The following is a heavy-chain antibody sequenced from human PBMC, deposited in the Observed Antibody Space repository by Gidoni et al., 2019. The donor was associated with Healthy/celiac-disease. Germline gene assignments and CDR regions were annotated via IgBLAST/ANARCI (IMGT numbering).Heavy chain of an antibody. CDR3: ARNFRDGSVDAFDI. CDR2: IRSSSSYT. Sequence: QVQLVESGGGLVKPGGSLSLSCAASGFTFSDYYMSWIRKATGKGLEWVSYIRSSSSYTNYADSVKGRVTISRDNAKNSLYLQMNSLRDEDTAVYYCARNFRDGSVDAFDIWGQGTMVTVSS. D-gene: IGHD1-7*01. V-gene: IGHV3-11*06. J-gene: IGHJ3*02. CDR1: GFTFSDYY.